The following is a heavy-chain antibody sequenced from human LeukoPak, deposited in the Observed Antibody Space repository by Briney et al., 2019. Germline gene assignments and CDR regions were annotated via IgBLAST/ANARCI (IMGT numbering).Heavy chain of an antibody. D-gene: IGHD4-17*01. J-gene: IGHJ5*02. CDR2: IYSGGST. Sequence: GGSLRLSCAASGFTVSSNYMSWVRQAPGKGLEWVSVIYSGGSTYYADSVKGRFTISRDNSKNTLYLQMNSLRAEDTAVYYCAKEATVTTIVRFDPWGQGTLVTVSS. CDR1: GFTVSSNY. CDR3: AKEATVTTIVRFDP. V-gene: IGHV3-53*01.